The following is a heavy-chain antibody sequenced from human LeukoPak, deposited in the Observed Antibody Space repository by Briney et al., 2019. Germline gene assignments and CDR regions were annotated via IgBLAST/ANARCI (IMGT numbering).Heavy chain of an antibody. CDR1: GGSISSYY. CDR2: IYYSGST. CDR3: ARDWAFGIVATIYLPNRSNSAGWFDP. V-gene: IGHV4-59*01. D-gene: IGHD5-12*01. Sequence: SETLSLTCTVSGGSISSYYWSWIRQPPGKGLEWIGYIYYSGSTNYNPSLKSRVTISVDTSKNQFSLKLSSVTAADTAVYYCARDWAFGIVATIYLPNRSNSAGWFDPWGQGTLVTVSS. J-gene: IGHJ5*02.